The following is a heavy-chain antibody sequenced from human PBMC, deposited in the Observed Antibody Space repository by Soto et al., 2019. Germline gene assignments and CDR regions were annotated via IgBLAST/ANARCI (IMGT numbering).Heavy chain of an antibody. J-gene: IGHJ6*02. Sequence: QVQLVESGGGVVQPGKSLRLSCAASGFTFSNYGMHWVRQAPGKVLEWVAVISSDGSNRYYGDPVKGRFTISRDDSKNTLYLQMNSLRGEDTALYYCAKAYFDFWSGSHYYQYGMDVWGQGTTVTVSS. V-gene: IGHV3-30*18. D-gene: IGHD3-3*01. CDR3: AKAYFDFWSGSHYYQYGMDV. CDR2: ISSDGSNR. CDR1: GFTFSNYG.